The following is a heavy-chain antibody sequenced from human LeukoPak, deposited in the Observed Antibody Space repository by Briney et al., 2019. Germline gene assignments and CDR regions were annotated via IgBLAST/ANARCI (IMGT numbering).Heavy chain of an antibody. Sequence: GGSLRLSCVVSGIRLSNYGMSWVRQAPGKGLEWVSGISESVGGTNYADSVKGRFTISRDNSLNPLYLQMNSLSAEDTAVSFCAKRGVVIRGVLVIGFHKEAYYFDYWGQGILVTVSS. CDR3: AKRGVVIRGVLVIGFHKEAYYFDY. CDR1: GIRLSNYG. CDR2: ISESVGGT. V-gene: IGHV3-23*01. J-gene: IGHJ4*02. D-gene: IGHD3-10*01.